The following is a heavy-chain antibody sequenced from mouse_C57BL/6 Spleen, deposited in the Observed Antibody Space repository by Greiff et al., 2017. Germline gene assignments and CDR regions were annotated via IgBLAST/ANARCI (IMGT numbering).Heavy chain of an antibody. CDR3: ARDQDNYDYDWFAY. CDR2: ISDGGSYT. D-gene: IGHD2-4*01. CDR1: GFTFSSYA. Sequence: DVMLVESGGGLVKPGGSLKLSCAASGFTFSSYAMSWVRQTPEKRLEWVATISDGGSYTYYPDNVKGRFTISRDNAKNNLYLQMSHLKSEDTAMYYCARDQDNYDYDWFAYWGQGTLVTVSA. J-gene: IGHJ3*01. V-gene: IGHV5-4*01.